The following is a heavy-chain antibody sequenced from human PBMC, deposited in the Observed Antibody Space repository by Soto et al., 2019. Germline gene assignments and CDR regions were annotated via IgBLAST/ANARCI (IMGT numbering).Heavy chain of an antibody. Sequence: SETLSLTCTVSGGSISSYYCSWIRQPPGKGLEWIGYIYYSGSTNYNPSLKSRVTISVDTSKNQFSLKLSSVTAADTAVYYCAREGSSWEFDYWGQGTLVTVSS. CDR2: IYYSGST. D-gene: IGHD6-13*01. J-gene: IGHJ4*02. CDR3: AREGSSWEFDY. V-gene: IGHV4-59*01. CDR1: GGSISSYY.